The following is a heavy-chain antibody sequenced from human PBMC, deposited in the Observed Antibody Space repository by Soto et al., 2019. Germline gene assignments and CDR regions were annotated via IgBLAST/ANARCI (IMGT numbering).Heavy chain of an antibody. CDR2: VNPILSMS. Sequence: QVQLVQSGAEVKSAGSSVKVSCKASGDTFNFYSINWVRQAPGLGLEWVGRVNPILSMSNYAQRFQGRVTMTADKSTGTAYMELRSLRSEDTAIYYCASIDGSGYPAFVSWGKGARVTVSS. CDR1: GDTFNFYS. J-gene: IGHJ4*02. D-gene: IGHD3-10*01. V-gene: IGHV1-69*02. CDR3: ASIDGSGYPAFVS.